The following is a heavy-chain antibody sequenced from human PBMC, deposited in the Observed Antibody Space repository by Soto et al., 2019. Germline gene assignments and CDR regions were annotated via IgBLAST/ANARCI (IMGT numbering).Heavy chain of an antibody. CDR3: ARDKAVAGSWFDP. CDR2: INGYNGKT. J-gene: IGHJ5*02. D-gene: IGHD6-19*01. CDR1: GYTFTSYG. Sequence: GASVKVSCKASGYTFTSYGISWVRQAPGQGLEWMGWINGYNGKTNYAQKVQDRVTMTTDTSTSTVYMELRSLRSDDTAVYYCARDKAVAGSWFDPWGQGTLVTVSS. V-gene: IGHV1-18*01.